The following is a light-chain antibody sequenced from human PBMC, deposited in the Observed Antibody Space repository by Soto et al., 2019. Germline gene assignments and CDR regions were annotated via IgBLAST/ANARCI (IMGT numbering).Light chain of an antibody. CDR3: SLYTSSSTRRVV. Sequence: QSVLTQPASVSGSPGQSITISCTGTSSDVGGYNYVSWYQQHPGKAPKLMIYDVSNRPSGVSNRFSGSKSGNTASLTISGLQAEDEADYYCSLYTSSSTRRVVFGGGTKLTVL. V-gene: IGLV2-14*01. CDR2: DVS. J-gene: IGLJ2*01. CDR1: SSDVGGYNY.